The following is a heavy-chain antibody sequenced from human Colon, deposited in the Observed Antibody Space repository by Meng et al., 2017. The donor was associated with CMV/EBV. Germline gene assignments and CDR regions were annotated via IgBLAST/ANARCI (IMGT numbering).Heavy chain of an antibody. CDR3: ARLRFLEWFPEANGMDV. Sequence: SETLSLTCNVSGGSISDYHWTWIRQPPGMGLEWIGYIYYTGTTYYNPSLKSRVTISVDTSKNQFSLKLSSVTAADTAVYYCARLRFLEWFPEANGMDVWGQGTTVTVSS. V-gene: IGHV4-59*01. CDR1: GGSISDYH. D-gene: IGHD3-3*01. J-gene: IGHJ6*02. CDR2: IYYTGTT.